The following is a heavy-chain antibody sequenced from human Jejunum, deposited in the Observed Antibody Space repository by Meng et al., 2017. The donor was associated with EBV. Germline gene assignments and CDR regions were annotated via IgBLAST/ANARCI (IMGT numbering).Heavy chain of an antibody. D-gene: IGHD2-15*01. Sequence: QGQLVESVGVLVKPGGSLTLSCAASEFTFSDYYMSWIRQAPGKGLEWISYISGITKVTNYADSVKGRFTISRDNAKNSLYLQMSSLRGKDTAVYYCARAGLGHNSFDPWGQGTLVTVSS. CDR2: ISGITKVT. V-gene: IGHV3-11*05. CDR3: ARAGLGHNSFDP. CDR1: EFTFSDYY. J-gene: IGHJ5*02.